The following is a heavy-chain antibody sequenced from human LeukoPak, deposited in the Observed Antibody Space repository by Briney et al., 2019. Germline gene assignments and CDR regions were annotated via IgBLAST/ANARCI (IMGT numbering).Heavy chain of an antibody. J-gene: IGHJ4*02. Sequence: GGSLRLSCAASGFTLTSSAMHWVRQAPGKGLEWVAVIWYGGSNKYYADSVKGRFTISRDNSKNTLYLQMNSLRAEDTAVYYCAKVSGPYYDSSGYYGYFDYWGQGTLVTVSS. CDR3: AKVSGPYYDSSGYYGYFDY. D-gene: IGHD3-22*01. CDR2: IWYGGSNK. CDR1: GFTLTSSA. V-gene: IGHV3-33*06.